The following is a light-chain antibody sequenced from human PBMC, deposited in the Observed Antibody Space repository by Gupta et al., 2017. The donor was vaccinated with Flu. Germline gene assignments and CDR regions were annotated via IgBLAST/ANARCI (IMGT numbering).Light chain of an antibody. J-gene: IGKJ1*01. CDR1: QSVSNNY. Sequence: EIVLTQSPGTLSLSPGERVSLSCRASQSVSNNYLAWYQHKSGQAPRLLIHSASRRAIGVPDRFSGNESGTDFTLTIARLEPEDAAVYYCQQEDNSPRTFGQGTKVEI. V-gene: IGKV3-20*01. CDR3: QQEDNSPRT. CDR2: SAS.